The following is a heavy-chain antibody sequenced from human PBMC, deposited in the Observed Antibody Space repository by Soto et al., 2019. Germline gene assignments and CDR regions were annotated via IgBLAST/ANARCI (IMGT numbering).Heavy chain of an antibody. J-gene: IGHJ6*02. V-gene: IGHV3-23*01. Sequence: GGSLRLSCAASGFTFSSYAMSWVRQAPGKGLEWVSAISGSGGSTYYADSVKGRFTISRDNSKNTLYLQMNSLRGEDTAVYYCAKAGCSSTSCYAAYYYYGMDVWGQGTTVTVS. D-gene: IGHD2-2*01. CDR2: ISGSGGST. CDR3: AKAGCSSTSCYAAYYYYGMDV. CDR1: GFTFSSYA.